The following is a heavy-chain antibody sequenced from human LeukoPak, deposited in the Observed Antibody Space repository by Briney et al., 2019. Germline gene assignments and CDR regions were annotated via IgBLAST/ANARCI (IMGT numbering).Heavy chain of an antibody. CDR2: ISDDGRHN. V-gene: IGHV3-30*04. CDR3: ARVYLERLTAGYFDH. J-gene: IGHJ4*02. Sequence: GGSLRLSCTASGFTFGDYAMSWVRQAPGKGLEWVAVISDDGRHNYYADSVKGRFTISRDNSKSTLYLQMNSLRDDDSAAYFCARVYLERLTAGYFDHWGQGTQVTVSP. CDR1: GFTFGDYA. D-gene: IGHD2-8*01.